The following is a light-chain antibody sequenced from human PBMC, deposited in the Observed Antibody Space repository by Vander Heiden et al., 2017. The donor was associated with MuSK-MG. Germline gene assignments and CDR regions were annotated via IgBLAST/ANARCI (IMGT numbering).Light chain of an antibody. J-gene: IGKJ5*01. CDR1: QSISSY. CDR3: QQSDCTPPTT. CDR2: AAS. Sequence: DIQLTHSPSSLPASVVYRVTITCRASQSISSYLNWYQQKPGKAPKLLIYAASSLHSEVPSRFSGSGSGTDSTLTISSLQPEDFATYSCQQSDCTPPTTFGPGTRLEIK. V-gene: IGKV1-39*01.